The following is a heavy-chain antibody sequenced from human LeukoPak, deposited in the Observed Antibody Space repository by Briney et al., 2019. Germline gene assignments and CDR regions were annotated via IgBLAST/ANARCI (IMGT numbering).Heavy chain of an antibody. CDR1: GFTFSNNG. CDR2: ISGSGGST. V-gene: IGHV3-23*01. D-gene: IGHD2-15*01. CDR3: ARDLRLAAPCDY. J-gene: IGHJ4*02. Sequence: GGSLRLSCAVSGFTFSNNGMSWVRQAPGKGREWVSAISGSGGSTYYADSVKGRFTISRDNSKNTLYLQMNNLRAEDTALYYCARDLRLAAPCDYWGQGTLVTVS.